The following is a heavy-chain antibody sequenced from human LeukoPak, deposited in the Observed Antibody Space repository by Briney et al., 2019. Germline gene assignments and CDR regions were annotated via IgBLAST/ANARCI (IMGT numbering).Heavy chain of an antibody. J-gene: IGHJ4*02. CDR2: ISSSGSTI. CDR1: GFTYSSYW. V-gene: IGHV3-48*04. CDR3: TYYYDSSGFDY. D-gene: IGHD3-22*01. Sequence: GGSLRLSCAASGFTYSSYWMHWVRQAPGKGLVWVSYISSSGSTIYYADSVKGRFTISRDNAKNSLYLQMNSLRAEDTAVYYCTYYYDSSGFDYWGQGTLVTVSS.